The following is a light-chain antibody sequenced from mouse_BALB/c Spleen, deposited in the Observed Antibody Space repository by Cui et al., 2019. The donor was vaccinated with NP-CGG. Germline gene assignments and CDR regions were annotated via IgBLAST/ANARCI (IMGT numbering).Light chain of an antibody. CDR3: ALWYSNHWV. Sequence: QAVTPSPSAQPTSPGETVTLTCRSSTGAVTTSNYANWVQEKPDHLFTGLIGGTNNRAPGVPARFSGSLIGDKAALTITGAQTEDEAIYFCALWYSNHWVFGGGTKLTVL. V-gene: IGLV1*01. J-gene: IGLJ1*01. CDR2: GTN. CDR1: TGAVTTSNY.